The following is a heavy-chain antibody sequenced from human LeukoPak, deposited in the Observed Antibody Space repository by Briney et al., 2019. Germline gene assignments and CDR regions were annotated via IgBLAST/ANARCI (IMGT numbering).Heavy chain of an antibody. Sequence: PSETLSLTCAVSGYSISSGYYWGWIRQPPGEGLEWIGSIYRSGSTYYNPSLKSRVTISVDTSKNQFSLKLSSVTAADTAVYYCARDKDTAMVLFDYWGQGTLVTVSS. J-gene: IGHJ4*02. V-gene: IGHV4-38-2*02. CDR1: GYSISSGYY. CDR3: ARDKDTAMVLFDY. CDR2: IYRSGST. D-gene: IGHD5-18*01.